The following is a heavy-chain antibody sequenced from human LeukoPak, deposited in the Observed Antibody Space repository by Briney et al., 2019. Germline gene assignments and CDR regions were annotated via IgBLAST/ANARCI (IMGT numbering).Heavy chain of an antibody. V-gene: IGHV3-30*18. J-gene: IGHJ4*02. Sequence: GGSLRLSCAASGFTFSSYGMHWVRQAPGKGLEWVGFVSYDGSKKYYADFVKGRFSISRDNSKNTLYVQMNSLGAEDTALYYCAKLGFDSSGSHSLVDYWGQGTPVTVSS. D-gene: IGHD3-22*01. CDR3: AKLGFDSSGSHSLVDY. CDR2: VSYDGSKK. CDR1: GFTFSSYG.